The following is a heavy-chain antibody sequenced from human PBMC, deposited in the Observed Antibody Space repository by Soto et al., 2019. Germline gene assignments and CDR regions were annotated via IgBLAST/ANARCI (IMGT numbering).Heavy chain of an antibody. D-gene: IGHD6-13*01. CDR2: ISGSGGST. J-gene: IGHJ4*02. V-gene: IGHV3-23*01. CDR1: GFTFSSYA. CDR3: AKKNKGRAAACTEIDY. Sequence: EVQLLESGGGLVQPGGSLRLSCAASGFTFSSYAMSWVRQAPGKGLEWVSAISGSGGSTYYADSVKGRFTISRDNSTNTLYLQMTSLRAEDTAVYDCAKKNKGRAAACTEIDYWGQGTLVTVSS.